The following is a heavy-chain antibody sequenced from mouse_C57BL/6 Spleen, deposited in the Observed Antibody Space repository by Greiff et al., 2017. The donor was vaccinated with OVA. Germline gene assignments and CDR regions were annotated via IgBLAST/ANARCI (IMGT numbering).Heavy chain of an antibody. CDR1: GFTFSSYG. V-gene: IGHV5-6*01. Sequence: DVHLVESGGDLVKPGGSLKLSCAASGFTFSSYGMSWVRQTPDKRLEWVATISSGGSYTYYPDSVKGRFTISRDNAKNTLYLQMSSLKSEDTAMYYCARIGVTTVVATFYWYFDVWGTGTTVTVSS. CDR2: ISSGGSYT. CDR3: ARIGVTTVVATFYWYFDV. D-gene: IGHD1-1*01. J-gene: IGHJ1*03.